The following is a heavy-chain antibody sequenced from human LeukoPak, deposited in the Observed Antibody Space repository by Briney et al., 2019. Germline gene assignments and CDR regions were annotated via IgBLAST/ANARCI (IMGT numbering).Heavy chain of an antibody. CDR3: AREILYDSTGYYL. CDR2: IYYSGST. V-gene: IGHV4-39*07. CDR1: GGSISSNSYY. J-gene: IGHJ4*02. D-gene: IGHD3-22*01. Sequence: SETLSLTCTVSGGSISSNSYYWGWIRQPPGKGLEWIGSIYYSGSTYYNPSLNIRVTISVDTSKNQFSLNLRSVTAADTAVYYCAREILYDSTGYYLWGQGTLVTVSS.